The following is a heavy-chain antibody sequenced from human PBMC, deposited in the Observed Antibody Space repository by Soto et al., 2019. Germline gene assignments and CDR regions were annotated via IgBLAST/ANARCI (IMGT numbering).Heavy chain of an antibody. D-gene: IGHD3-22*01. CDR3: AREGDDSSGYYYHALVY. CDR2: IYYSGST. Sequence: QVQLQESGPGLVKPSETLSLTCTVSGGSISSYYWSWIRQPPGKGLEWIGYIYYSGSTNYNPSLKSRVTISVDTSKNQFSLKLSSVTAADTAVYYCAREGDDSSGYYYHALVYWGQGTLVTVSS. CDR1: GGSISSYY. J-gene: IGHJ4*02. V-gene: IGHV4-59*01.